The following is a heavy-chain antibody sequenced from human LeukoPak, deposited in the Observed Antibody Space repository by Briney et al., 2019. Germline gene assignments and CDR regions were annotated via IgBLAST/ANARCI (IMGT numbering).Heavy chain of an antibody. CDR1: ELTFRGYY. J-gene: IGHJ6*03. CDR3: ARDRGVVGVTPDYYMDV. Sequence: GGSLRLSCAASELTFRGYYMSWIRQPPGKGLEWVSYITSSGGNVYYADSLKGRFTISRDNAKNSLYLQMNSLRAEDTAVYYCARDRGVVGVTPDYYMDVWGKGATVTVSS. D-gene: IGHD1-26*01. CDR2: ITSSGGNV. V-gene: IGHV3-11*04.